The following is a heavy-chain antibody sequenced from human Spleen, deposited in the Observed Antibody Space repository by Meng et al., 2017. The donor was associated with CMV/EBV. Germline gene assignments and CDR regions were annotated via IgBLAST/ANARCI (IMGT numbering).Heavy chain of an antibody. V-gene: IGHV3-23*01. CDR1: GFTFRSYD. Sequence: GESLKISCAASGFTFRSYDINWVRQAPGKGLDWVSGISVGGETYYADSVKGRFTISRDNSKNTLYLQMNSLRAEDTAVYYCAKCVTVRWYFDYWGQGTLVTVSS. CDR2: ISVGGET. J-gene: IGHJ4*02. CDR3: AKCVTVRWYFDY. D-gene: IGHD2/OR15-2a*01.